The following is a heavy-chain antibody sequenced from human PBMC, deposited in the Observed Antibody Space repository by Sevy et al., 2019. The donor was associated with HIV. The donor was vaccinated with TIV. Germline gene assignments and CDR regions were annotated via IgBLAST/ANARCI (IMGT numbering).Heavy chain of an antibody. D-gene: IGHD1-1*01. J-gene: IGHJ4*02. CDR2: INSWGTTI. CDR1: EFTFSVYY. CDR3: ARTVLEPYFDH. V-gene: IGHV3-11*01. Sequence: GGSQRLSCAASEFTFSVYYMTWIRQAPGKGLELVSYINSWGTTIYYADSVKGRFTISRDNANNSLYLQMNSLRAEDTAVYYCARTVLEPYFDHWGQGTLVTVSS.